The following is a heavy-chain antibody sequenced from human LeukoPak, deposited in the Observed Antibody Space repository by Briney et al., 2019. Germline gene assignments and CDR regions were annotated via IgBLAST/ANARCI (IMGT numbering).Heavy chain of an antibody. J-gene: IGHJ6*02. Sequence: ASVKVSCKASGYTFTGYYMHWVRQAPGQGLEWMGWINPNSGGTNYAQKFQGWVTMTRDTSISTAYMELSRLRSDDTAVYYCARVKAVAGRNYYGIDVWGQGTTVTVSS. CDR2: INPNSGGT. CDR3: ARVKAVAGRNYYGIDV. D-gene: IGHD6-19*01. V-gene: IGHV1-2*04. CDR1: GYTFTGYY.